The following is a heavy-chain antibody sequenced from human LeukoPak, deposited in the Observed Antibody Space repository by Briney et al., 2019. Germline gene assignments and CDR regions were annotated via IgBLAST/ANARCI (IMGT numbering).Heavy chain of an antibody. J-gene: IGHJ5*02. CDR2: ISSTSSHT. CDR3: ARGSARWFDP. CDR1: GFTFSDSY. Sequence: GGSLRLSCAASGFTFSDSYMSWIRQAAGKGLEWVSYISSTSSHTNYADSVKGRFTISRDNAKKPLYLQMNSLRAEDTAVYYCARGSARWFDPWGQGTLVTVSS. V-gene: IGHV3-11*05.